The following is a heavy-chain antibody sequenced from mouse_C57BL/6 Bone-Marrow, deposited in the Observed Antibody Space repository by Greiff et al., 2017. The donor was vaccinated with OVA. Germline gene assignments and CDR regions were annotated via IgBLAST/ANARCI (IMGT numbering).Heavy chain of an antibody. CDR2: IYPRSGNT. D-gene: IGHD1-1*01. V-gene: IGHV1-81*01. Sequence: QVQLKQSGAELVRPGASVKLSCKASGYTFTSYGISWVKQRPGQGLEWIGEIYPRSGNTYYNEKFKGKATLTADKSSSTAYMELRSLTSEDSAVYFCARTGYYGSSYFDYWGRGTTLTVSS. CDR1: GYTFTSYG. CDR3: ARTGYYGSSYFDY. J-gene: IGHJ2*01.